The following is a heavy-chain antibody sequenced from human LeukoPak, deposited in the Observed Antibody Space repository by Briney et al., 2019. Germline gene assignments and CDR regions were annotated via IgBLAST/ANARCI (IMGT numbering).Heavy chain of an antibody. Sequence: GASVKVSCKASGYTFTSYYMHWVRQAPGQGLEWMGIINPSGGSTSYAQKFQGRVTMTRDTSTSTVYMELSSLRSEDTAVYYCAKTYYDFWSGYLHRNYYYYYMDVWGKGTTVTVSS. D-gene: IGHD3-3*01. CDR1: GYTFTSYY. CDR2: INPSGGST. J-gene: IGHJ6*03. V-gene: IGHV1-46*03. CDR3: AKTYYDFWSGYLHRNYYYYYMDV.